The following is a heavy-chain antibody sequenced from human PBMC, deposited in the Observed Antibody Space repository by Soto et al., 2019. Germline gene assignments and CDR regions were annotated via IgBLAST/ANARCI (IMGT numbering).Heavy chain of an antibody. CDR3: ARWDWNFLLGGMDV. V-gene: IGHV3-53*01. Sequence: EVQLVESGGCLIQPGGSLRLSCAASGFTVSSNYMSWVRQAPGQGLEWVSVIYSGGSTYYADSVKGRFTISRDNSKNTLYLQMNSLRAEDTAVYYCARWDWNFLLGGMDVWGQGTTVTVSS. J-gene: IGHJ6*02. D-gene: IGHD1-7*01. CDR1: GFTVSSNY. CDR2: IYSGGST.